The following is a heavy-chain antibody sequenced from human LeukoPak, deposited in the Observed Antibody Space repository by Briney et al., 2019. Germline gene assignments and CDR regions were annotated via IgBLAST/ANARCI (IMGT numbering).Heavy chain of an antibody. J-gene: IGHJ4*02. V-gene: IGHV3-23*01. CDR1: GFTFSNYA. CDR3: AKWGDYDVLTGYYVSDY. D-gene: IGHD3-9*01. CDR2: ITGGGSGI. Sequence: GASLRLSCAASGFTFSNYAMSWVRQAPGKGLEWVSAITGGGSGIYYTDSMKSRFTISRDNSKNTLYLQINSLRAEDTAVYYCAKWGDYDVLTGYYVSDYWGQGTLVTVSS.